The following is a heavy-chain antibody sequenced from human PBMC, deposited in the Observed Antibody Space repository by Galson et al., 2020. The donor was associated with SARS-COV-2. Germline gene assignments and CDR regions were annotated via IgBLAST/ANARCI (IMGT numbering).Heavy chain of an antibody. Sequence: HGESLKIYCAASGLTFSSYAMNWLRQAPGKGLEWVSGISGSGSTTYYAGSVKGRFTISRDNSQNTLYLQMNSLRAEDTAIYYCAKRHRDSSGFDYWGQGARVTVSS. V-gene: IGHV3-23*01. D-gene: IGHD3-22*01. CDR1: GLTFSSYA. J-gene: IGHJ4*02. CDR2: ISGSGSTT. CDR3: AKRHRDSSGFDY.